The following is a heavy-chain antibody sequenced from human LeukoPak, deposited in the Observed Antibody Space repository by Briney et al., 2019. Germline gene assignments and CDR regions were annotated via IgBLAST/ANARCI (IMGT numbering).Heavy chain of an antibody. J-gene: IGHJ6*02. D-gene: IGHD2-2*01. CDR2: ISYDGSNK. Sequence: GGSLRLSCAASGFTFSSYGMHWVRQAPGKGLEWVAVISYDGSNKYYADSVKGRFTISRDNSKNTLYLQMNSLRAEDTAVYYCARGQRCSSSTSCPRYYYGMDVWGQGTTVTVSS. CDR3: ARGQRCSSSTSCPRYYYGMDV. V-gene: IGHV3-30*19. CDR1: GFTFSSYG.